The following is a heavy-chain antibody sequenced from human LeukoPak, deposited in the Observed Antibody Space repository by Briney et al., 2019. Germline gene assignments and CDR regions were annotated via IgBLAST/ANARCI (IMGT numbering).Heavy chain of an antibody. D-gene: IGHD6-13*01. CDR1: GFTFSSYS. CDR2: ISSGNI. CDR3: ARRVASANDAFDI. Sequence: PGGSLRLSCAASGFTFSSYSMNWVRQAPGKGLEWVSSISSGNIYYGDSLKGRFTISRDNAKNSLYLQMNSLRAEDTAVYYCARRVASANDAFDIWGQGTMVTVSS. V-gene: IGHV3-21*01. J-gene: IGHJ3*02.